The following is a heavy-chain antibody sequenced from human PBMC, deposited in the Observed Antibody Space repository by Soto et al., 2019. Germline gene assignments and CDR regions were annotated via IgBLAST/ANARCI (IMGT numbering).Heavy chain of an antibody. D-gene: IGHD3-16*01. CDR1: GFTFDSFA. Sequence: GGSLRLSCAASGFTFDSFAMTWVRQAPGKGLEWVSAISASGGSTFYADSVKGRFTISRDSSKNTLYLQMNSLRAEDTAVYYCARGAVMPASWGQGTLVTVS. V-gene: IGHV3-23*01. J-gene: IGHJ5*02. CDR2: ISASGGST. CDR3: ARGAVMPAS.